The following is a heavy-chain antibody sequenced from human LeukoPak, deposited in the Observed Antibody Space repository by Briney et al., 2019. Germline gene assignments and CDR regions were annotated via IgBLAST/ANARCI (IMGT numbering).Heavy chain of an antibody. J-gene: IGHJ5*02. CDR1: GYTFTGYY. V-gene: IGHV1-2*02. CDR2: INPNSGGT. CDR3: ARWPIVVVPAAYKWFDP. D-gene: IGHD2-2*01. Sequence: GASVKVSCKASGYTFTGYYMHWVRQAPGQGLEWMGWINPNSGGTNYAQKFQGRVTMTRDTSISTAYMELSRLRSDDTAVYYCARWPIVVVPAAYKWFDPWGQGTLVTVSS.